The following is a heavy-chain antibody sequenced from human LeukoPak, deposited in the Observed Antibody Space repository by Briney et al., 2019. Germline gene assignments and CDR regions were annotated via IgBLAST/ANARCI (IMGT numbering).Heavy chain of an antibody. Sequence: GGSLRLSCGASGFTFSSYAMSWVRQAPGKGPEWVSGISGSGGSIYYADSVKGRFTISRDNSKNTLYLQMNNLRAEDTAVYYCASFRSSIAAHDYWGQGTLVTVSS. CDR2: ISGSGGSI. J-gene: IGHJ4*02. CDR3: ASFRSSIAAHDY. D-gene: IGHD6-6*01. V-gene: IGHV3-23*01. CDR1: GFTFSSYA.